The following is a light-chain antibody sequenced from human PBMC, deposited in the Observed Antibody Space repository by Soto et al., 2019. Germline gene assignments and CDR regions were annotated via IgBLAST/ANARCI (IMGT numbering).Light chain of an antibody. Sequence: DIQITQSPSTLSASVGDRVTISCRASQTISNWLAWYQQKPGKAPKLLIYDASSLESGVPSRFRGSGAGTDFTLTINSLQPEDFATYYCQQSYRTPITFGQGTRLEIK. CDR3: QQSYRTPIT. CDR1: QTISNW. CDR2: DAS. J-gene: IGKJ5*01. V-gene: IGKV1-5*01.